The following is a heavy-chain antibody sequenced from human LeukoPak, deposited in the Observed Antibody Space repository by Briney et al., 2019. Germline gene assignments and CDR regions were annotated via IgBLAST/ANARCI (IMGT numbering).Heavy chain of an antibody. V-gene: IGHV4-39*01. J-gene: IGHJ3*02. D-gene: IGHD6-19*01. CDR2: IYYSGST. CDR3: ARYPKSYSNGWIAFDI. Sequence: SETLSLTCTVSGGSISSSSYYWGWIRQPPGKGPEWIGSIYYSGSTYYNPSLKSRVTISVDTSKNQFSLKLTSVTAADTAVYYCARYPKSYSNGWIAFDIWGQGTMVTVSS. CDR1: GGSISSSSYY.